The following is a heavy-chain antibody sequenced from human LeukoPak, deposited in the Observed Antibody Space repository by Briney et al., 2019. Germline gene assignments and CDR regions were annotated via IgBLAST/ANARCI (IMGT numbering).Heavy chain of an antibody. V-gene: IGHV5-51*01. J-gene: IGHJ4*02. CDR2: IYPGDSDT. D-gene: IGHD3-22*01. CDR1: GCSFTSYW. CDR3: ARHPDDYYGSSGYPDY. Sequence: GESLKISCKGSGCSFTSYWIGWVRQMPGKGLEWMGIIYPGDSDTRYSPSFQGQVTISADKSISTAYLQWSSLKASDTAMYYCARHPDDYYGSSGYPDYWGQGTLVTVSS.